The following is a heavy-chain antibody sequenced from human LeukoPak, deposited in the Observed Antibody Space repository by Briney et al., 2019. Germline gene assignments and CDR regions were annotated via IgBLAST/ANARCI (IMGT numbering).Heavy chain of an antibody. CDR3: AKDSSGWSKDY. D-gene: IGHD6-19*01. CDR2: ISGSGDST. V-gene: IGHV3-23*01. J-gene: IGHJ4*02. Sequence: GGSLRLSCAASGFTFSSYEMTWVRQAPGKGLEWVSVISGSGDSTYYADSVKGRFTISRDNSKNTLYLQMNSLRVEDTAVYYCAKDSSGWSKDYWGQGTLVTVSS. CDR1: GFTFSSYE.